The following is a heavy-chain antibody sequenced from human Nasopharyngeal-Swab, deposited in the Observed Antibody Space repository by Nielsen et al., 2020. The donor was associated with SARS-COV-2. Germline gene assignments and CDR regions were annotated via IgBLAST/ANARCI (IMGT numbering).Heavy chain of an antibody. D-gene: IGHD3-3*01. Sequence: SETLSLTCTVSGGSISSGDYYWSWIRQPPGKGLEWIGYIYYSGSTYYNPSLKSRVTISVDTSKNQFSLKLSSVTAADTAVYYCARGRTIFGVVYSAFDIWGQGTMVTVSS. J-gene: IGHJ3*02. CDR3: ARGRTIFGVVYSAFDI. V-gene: IGHV4-30-4*01. CDR1: GGSISSGDYY. CDR2: IYYSGST.